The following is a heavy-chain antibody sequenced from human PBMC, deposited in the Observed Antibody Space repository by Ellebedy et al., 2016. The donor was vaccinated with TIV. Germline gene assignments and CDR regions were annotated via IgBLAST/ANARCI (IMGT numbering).Heavy chain of an antibody. V-gene: IGHV1-3*04. Sequence: ASVKVSCXASGHIFTSYGLHWVRQAPGQGPEWMGWINTGNGNTKYSQKFQGRVTITRDTSASTAYMELRSLRSEDTAVYYCVRVREQWQFRGNYDLWGQGTLVTVSS. CDR3: VRVREQWQFRGNYDL. CDR1: GHIFTSYG. J-gene: IGHJ4*02. D-gene: IGHD6-19*01. CDR2: INTGNGNT.